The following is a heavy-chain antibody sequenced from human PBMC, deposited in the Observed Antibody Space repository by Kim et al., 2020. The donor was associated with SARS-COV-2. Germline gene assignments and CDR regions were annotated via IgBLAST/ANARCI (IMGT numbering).Heavy chain of an antibody. D-gene: IGHD3-22*01. J-gene: IGHJ4*02. V-gene: IGHV3-21*01. CDR3: ARDKAPISSAFYAFDH. CDR1: RFTFSSYS. CDR2: ISSSSFYI. Sequence: GGSLRLSCAASRFTFSSYSMNWVRQAPGKGLEWVSSISSSSFYIYYADSVKGRFTISRDNAKNSLYLQMNSLRAEDTAVYYCARDKAPISSAFYAFDHWGQGTLVTVSS.